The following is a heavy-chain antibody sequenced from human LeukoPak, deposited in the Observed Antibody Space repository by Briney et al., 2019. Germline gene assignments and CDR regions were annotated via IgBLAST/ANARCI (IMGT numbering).Heavy chain of an antibody. V-gene: IGHV3-21*01. Sequence: PGGSLRLSCPASGFTFSSYSMNWVRQAPGKGLEWVSSISSSSSYIYYADSVKGRFTISRDNAKNSLYLQMNSLRAEDTAVYYCARGHTLLWFGAGGPDYYYYMDVWGKGTTVTVSS. J-gene: IGHJ6*03. CDR2: ISSSSSYI. D-gene: IGHD3-10*01. CDR3: ARGHTLLWFGAGGPDYYYYMDV. CDR1: GFTFSSYS.